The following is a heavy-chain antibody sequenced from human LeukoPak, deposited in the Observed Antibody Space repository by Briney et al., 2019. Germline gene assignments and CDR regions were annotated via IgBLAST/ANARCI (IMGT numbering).Heavy chain of an antibody. D-gene: IGHD3-10*01. CDR1: GGSISSSSYY. J-gene: IGHJ4*02. V-gene: IGHV4-39*01. CDR2: IYYSGST. CDR3: AKHYMGSSYNRGLDY. Sequence: SETLSLTCTVSGGSISSSSYYWGWICQPPGKGPEWIGSIYYSGSTYYNPSLKSRVTISVDTSKNQFSLKLSSVTAADTAIYYCAKHYMGSSYNRGLDYWGQGTLVTVSS.